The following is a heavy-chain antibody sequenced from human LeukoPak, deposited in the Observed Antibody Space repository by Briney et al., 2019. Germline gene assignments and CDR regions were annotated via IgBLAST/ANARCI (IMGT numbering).Heavy chain of an antibody. D-gene: IGHD5-24*01. V-gene: IGHV1-2*06. J-gene: IGHJ3*02. Sequence: ASVKVSCKASGYTFTSYYMHWVRQAPGQGLEWMGRINPNSGGTNYAQKFQGRVTMTRDTSISTAYMELSRLRSDDTAVYYCARDYGGYKGEAFDIWGQGTMVTVSS. CDR3: ARDYGGYKGEAFDI. CDR1: GYTFTSYY. CDR2: INPNSGGT.